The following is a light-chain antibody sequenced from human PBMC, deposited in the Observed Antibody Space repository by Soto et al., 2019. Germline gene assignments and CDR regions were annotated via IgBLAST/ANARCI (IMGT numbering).Light chain of an antibody. CDR1: SRDIGFYNY. CDR2: EVA. V-gene: IGLV2-14*01. Sequence: QSALTQPASVSGSPGQSITISCTGTSRDIGFYNYVSWYQQHPGKAPKLIIYEVAKRPSGVSSRFSGSKSGNTASLTISGLQAEDEADYHCSSYTNTGTLYVFGTATKVTVL. J-gene: IGLJ1*01. CDR3: SSYTNTGTLYV.